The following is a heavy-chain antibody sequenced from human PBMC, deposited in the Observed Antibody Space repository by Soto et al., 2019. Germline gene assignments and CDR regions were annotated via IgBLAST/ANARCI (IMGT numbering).Heavy chain of an antibody. V-gene: IGHV4-34*01. CDR3: ARGRSPLIAAAGEINFDP. D-gene: IGHD6-13*01. J-gene: IGHJ5*02. CDR1: GGSFSGYY. Sequence: SETLSLTCAVYGGSFSGYYWSWIRQPPGKGLEWIGEINHSGSTNYNPSLKSRVTISVDTSKNQFSLKLSSVTAADTAVYYCARGRSPLIAAAGEINFDPWGQGTLVTVSS. CDR2: INHSGST.